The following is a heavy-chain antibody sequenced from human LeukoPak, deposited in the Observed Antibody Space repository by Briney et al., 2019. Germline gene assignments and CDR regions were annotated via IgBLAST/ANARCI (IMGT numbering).Heavy chain of an antibody. CDR1: GGSISNYY. J-gene: IGHJ4*02. V-gene: IGHV4-59*08. CDR3: ARHFSHDFWSGYPLYYFDY. Sequence: SETLSLTCTVSGGSISNYYWSWIRQPPGKGLEWIGYIYYGGSTNYDPSLKSRVTISVDTSKNQFSLKLNSVTAADTAVYYCARHFSHDFWSGYPLYYFDYWGQGTLVTVSS. CDR2: IYYGGST. D-gene: IGHD3-3*01.